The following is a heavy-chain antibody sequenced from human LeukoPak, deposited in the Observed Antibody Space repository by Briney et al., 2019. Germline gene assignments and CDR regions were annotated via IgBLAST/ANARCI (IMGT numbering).Heavy chain of an antibody. CDR3: ARRGYSSFDY. CDR2: IYPTASHT. Sequence: GESPEISCQGSGYMFSTYWIGWVRELPGKGLVSMIIIYPTASHTTYSPSFQPQVTISADKSISSAYLQWSSPKASDTAMYYSARRGYSSFDYWGQGILVTVSS. V-gene: IGHV5-51*01. D-gene: IGHD4-23*01. J-gene: IGHJ4*02. CDR1: GYMFSTYW.